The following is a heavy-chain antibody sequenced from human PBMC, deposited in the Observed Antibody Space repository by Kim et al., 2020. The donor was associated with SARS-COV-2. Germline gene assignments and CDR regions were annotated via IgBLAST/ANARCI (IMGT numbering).Heavy chain of an antibody. CDR2: IYYSGST. D-gene: IGHD3-10*01. Sequence: SETLSLTCTVSGGSISSYYWSWIRQPPGKGLEWIGYIYYSGSTNYNPSLKSRVTISVDTSKNQFSLKLSSVTAADTAVYYCARLKGYYYGSGSYYHNPFYGMDVWGQGTTVTVSS. V-gene: IGHV4-59*01. CDR1: GGSISSYY. CDR3: ARLKGYYYGSGSYYHNPFYGMDV. J-gene: IGHJ6*02.